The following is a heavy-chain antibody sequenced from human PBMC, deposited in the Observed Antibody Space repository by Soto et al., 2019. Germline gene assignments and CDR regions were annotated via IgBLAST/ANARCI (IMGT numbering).Heavy chain of an antibody. D-gene: IGHD3-3*01. Sequence: GGSLRLSCAASGFTFSSYGMHWVRQAPGKGLEWVAVIWYDRSNKYYADSVKGRFTISRDNSKNTLYLQMNSLRAEDTAVYYCARSGPFWSGYYLDGMDVWGQGTTVTVSS. J-gene: IGHJ6*02. CDR3: ARSGPFWSGYYLDGMDV. CDR1: GFTFSSYG. CDR2: IWYDRSNK. V-gene: IGHV3-33*01.